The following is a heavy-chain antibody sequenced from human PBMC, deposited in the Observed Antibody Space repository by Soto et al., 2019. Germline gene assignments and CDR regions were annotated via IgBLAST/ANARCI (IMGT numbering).Heavy chain of an antibody. CDR1: GFTFSSYA. V-gene: IGHV3-23*01. J-gene: IGHJ4*02. D-gene: IGHD6-19*01. CDR2: ISGSGGST. CDR3: AKAGLKIEVADYYFDY. Sequence: GGSLRLSCAASGFTFSSYAMSWVRQAPGKGLEWVSAISGSGGSTYYADSVKGRFTISRDNSKNTLYLQMNSLRAEDTAVYYCAKAGLKIEVADYYFDYWGQGTLVTVSS.